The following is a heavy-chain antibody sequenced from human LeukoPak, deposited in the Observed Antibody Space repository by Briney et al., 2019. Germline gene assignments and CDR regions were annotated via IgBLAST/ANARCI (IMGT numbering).Heavy chain of an antibody. Sequence: SETLSLTCAVYGESFTNYYWGWIRQTPGKGLEWIGEINHTGSTNSNPSLESRVAMSTDTSKNQFSLKLLSVTAADTAVYFCARRNEVNFVGLFGEDNNYYYMDVWGKGTTVTISS. CDR3: ARRNEVNFVGLFGEDNNYYYMDV. D-gene: IGHD3-10*02. CDR2: INHTGST. V-gene: IGHV4-34*01. CDR1: GESFTNYY. J-gene: IGHJ6*03.